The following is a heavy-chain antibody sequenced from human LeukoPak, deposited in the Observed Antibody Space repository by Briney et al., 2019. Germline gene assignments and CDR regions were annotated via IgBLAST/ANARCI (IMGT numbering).Heavy chain of an antibody. CDR3: ARDQEGFDY. CDR2: IYPIDGST. V-gene: IGHV1-46*01. Sequence: GASVKVSCKASGYSFTSNYIHWVRQAPGQGLEWMGMIYPIDGSTSYAQRFQDRVTVTRDMSTSTVHMELSGLRSEDTTVYYCARDQEGFDYWGQGTLVTVSS. CDR1: GYSFTSNY. J-gene: IGHJ4*02.